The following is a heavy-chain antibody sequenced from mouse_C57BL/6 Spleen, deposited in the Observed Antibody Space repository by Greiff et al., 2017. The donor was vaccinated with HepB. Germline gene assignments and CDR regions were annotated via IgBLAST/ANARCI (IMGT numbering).Heavy chain of an antibody. CDR3: ARPSLGYFDY. J-gene: IGHJ2*01. V-gene: IGHV5-6*02. CDR1: GFTFSSYG. Sequence: DVKLVESGGDLVKPGGSLKLSCAASGFTFSSYGMSWVRQTPDKRLEWVATISSGGSYTYYPDSVKGRFTISRDNAKNTLYLQMSSLKSEDTAMYYCARPSLGYFDYWGQGTTLTVSS. CDR2: ISSGGSYT. D-gene: IGHD4-1*01.